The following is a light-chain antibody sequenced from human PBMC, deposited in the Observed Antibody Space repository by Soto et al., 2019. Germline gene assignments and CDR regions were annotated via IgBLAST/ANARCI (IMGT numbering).Light chain of an antibody. CDR2: AAS. Sequence: AIRMTQSPSSLSASPGDRVTITCRASQDISSYLAWYQQKPGKAPKLLIYAASRLQSGVPSRFSGGGSGTDFTLTISSLQPEDFATYYCLQDYIYPRTVGQGTKVDSK. V-gene: IGKV1-8*01. J-gene: IGKJ1*01. CDR3: LQDYIYPRT. CDR1: QDISSY.